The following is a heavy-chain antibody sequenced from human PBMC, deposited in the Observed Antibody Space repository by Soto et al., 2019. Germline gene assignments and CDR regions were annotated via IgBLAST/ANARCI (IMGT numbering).Heavy chain of an antibody. V-gene: IGHV3-33*01. D-gene: IGHD3-3*01. CDR3: ARGITYDFWSGYYPWNYYYMAV. Sequence: QVQLVESGGGVVQPGRSLRLSCAASGFTFSSYGMHWVRQAPGKGLEWVAVIWYDGSNKYYADSVKGRFTISRDNSKNNLYLQMNSLRAEDTAVSYCARGITYDFWSGYYPWNYYYMAVWGKGTTVTVSS. J-gene: IGHJ6*03. CDR2: IWYDGSNK. CDR1: GFTFSSYG.